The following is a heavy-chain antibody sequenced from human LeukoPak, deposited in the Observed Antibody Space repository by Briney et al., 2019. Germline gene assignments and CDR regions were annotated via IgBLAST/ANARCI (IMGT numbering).Heavy chain of an antibody. CDR3: AKDPWVRSVTTGSIDY. CDR1: GFTFSGYA. V-gene: IGHV3-23*01. Sequence: PGGSLRLSCAASGFTFSGYAMSWVRQAPGKGLEWVSAISDSGGGTYYVDSVKGRFTIFRDNSKNTLFLQMNSLRAEDTAVYYCAKDPWVRSVTTGSIDYWGQGTLVTVSS. D-gene: IGHD4-17*01. CDR2: ISDSGGGT. J-gene: IGHJ4*02.